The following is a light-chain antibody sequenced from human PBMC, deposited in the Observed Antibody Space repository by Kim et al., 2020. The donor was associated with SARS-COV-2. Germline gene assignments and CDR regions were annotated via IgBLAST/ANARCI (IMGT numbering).Light chain of an antibody. Sequence: PAEMTAGGNGMGDKSVLWYKKKPGQAPVLVINYDSNRPSGIHERFSGSNSGNTATLTISRVEAGDEADYYCQVWDSSSDHRVVFGGGTQLTVL. J-gene: IGLJ2*01. V-gene: IGLV3-21*04. CDR3: QVWDSSSDHRVV. CDR2: YDS. CDR1: GMGDKS.